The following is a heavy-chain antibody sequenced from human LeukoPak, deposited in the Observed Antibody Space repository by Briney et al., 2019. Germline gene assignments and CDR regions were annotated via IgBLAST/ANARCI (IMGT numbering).Heavy chain of an antibody. D-gene: IGHD3-16*01. CDR3: ARGQGGLYYYYGMDV. CDR1: GYTFTSYD. CDR2: MNPNSGNT. V-gene: IGHV1-8*01. J-gene: IGHJ6*02. Sequence: ASVKVSCKASGYTFTSYDINWVRQATGQGLEWMGWMNPNSGNTGYAQKFQGRVTMTRNTSISTAYMELSSLRSEDTAVNYCARGQGGLYYYYGMDVWGQGTTVTVSS.